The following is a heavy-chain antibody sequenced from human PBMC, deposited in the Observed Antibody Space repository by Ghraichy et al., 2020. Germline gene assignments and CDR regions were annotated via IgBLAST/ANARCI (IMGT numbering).Heavy chain of an antibody. CDR1: GFTFSSYA. D-gene: IGHD1-26*01. CDR3: AKDPGRGWELLRVFDY. J-gene: IGHJ4*02. V-gene: IGHV3-23*01. Sequence: GGSLRLSCAASGFTFSSYAMSWVRQAPGKGLEWVSAISGSGGSTYYADSVKGRFTISRDNSKNTLYLQMNSLRAEDTAVYYCAKDPGRGWELLRVFDYWGQGTLVTVSS. CDR2: ISGSGGST.